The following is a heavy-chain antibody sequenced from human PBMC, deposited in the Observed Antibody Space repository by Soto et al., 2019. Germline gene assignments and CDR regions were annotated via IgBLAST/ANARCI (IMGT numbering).Heavy chain of an antibody. Sequence: QVQLVQSGAEVKKPGASVKVSCKASGYTFTSYDINWVRQATGQGLEWMGWMNPNSGNTGYAQKFQGRVTMTRNSSISKAYMELRRLSSEYTAVYYCARGLYAFDILGHGTMGTVSS. D-gene: IGHD2-2*01. CDR2: MNPNSGNT. CDR3: ARGLYAFDI. CDR1: GYTFTSYD. J-gene: IGHJ3*02. V-gene: IGHV1-8*01.